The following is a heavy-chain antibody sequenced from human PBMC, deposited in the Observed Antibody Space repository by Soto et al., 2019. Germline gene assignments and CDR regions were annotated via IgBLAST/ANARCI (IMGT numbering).Heavy chain of an antibody. CDR1: GGTFSSYA. V-gene: IGHV1-69*12. Sequence: QVQLVHSGAEVKKPGSSVKVSCKASGGTFSSYAISWVRQAPGQGLEWMGGIIPIFGTANYAQKFQGRVTITADESTSTAYMELRSLRSENTAVYYCAGHVPAAGYYYGMDVWGQGTTVTVSS. J-gene: IGHJ6*02. CDR3: AGHVPAAGYYYGMDV. D-gene: IGHD2-2*01. CDR2: IIPIFGTA.